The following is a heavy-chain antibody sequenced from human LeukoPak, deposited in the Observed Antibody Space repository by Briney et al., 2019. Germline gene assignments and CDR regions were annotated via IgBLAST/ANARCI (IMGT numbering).Heavy chain of an antibody. V-gene: IGHV1-69*06. D-gene: IGHD3-16*01. CDR2: IILIFGTA. CDR3: ARGGGAQYYYYMDV. CDR1: VCTFTTYA. J-gene: IGHJ6*03. Sequence: PSVKVSSTPSVCTFTTYAISWVRQAPGQRPEWMGRIILIFGTANYAQKFQGRVTITADKSTSKAYMELSSLRSEDTAVYYCARGGGAQYYYYMDVWGKGTTVTVSS.